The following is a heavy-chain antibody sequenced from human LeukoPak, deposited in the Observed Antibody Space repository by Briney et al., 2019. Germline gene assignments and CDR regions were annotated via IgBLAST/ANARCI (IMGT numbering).Heavy chain of an antibody. V-gene: IGHV3-64*01. CDR2: ISSNGGST. CDR1: GFTFSTYS. Sequence: GGSLRLSCGASGFTFSTYSMNWVRQAPGKGLEYVSAISSNGGSTYYANSVKGRFTISRDNSKNTLYLQMGSLRAEDMAVYYCALLWFGELSRDVWGKGTTVTVSS. CDR3: ALLWFGELSRDV. D-gene: IGHD3-10*01. J-gene: IGHJ6*04.